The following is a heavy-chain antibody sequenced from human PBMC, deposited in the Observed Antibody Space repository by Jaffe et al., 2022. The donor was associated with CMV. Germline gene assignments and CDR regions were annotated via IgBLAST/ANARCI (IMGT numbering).Heavy chain of an antibody. V-gene: IGHV3-33*08. D-gene: IGHD1-1*01. CDR2: IWYDGSNK. Sequence: QVQLVESGGGVVQPGRSLRLSCAASGFTFSSYGMHWVRQAPGKGLEWVAVIWYDGSNKYYADSVKGRFTISRDNSKNTLYLQMNSLRAEDTAVYYCARDHQMDWNDVRGVDGYFDYWGQGTLVTVSS. CDR3: ARDHQMDWNDVRGVDGYFDY. J-gene: IGHJ4*02. CDR1: GFTFSSYG.